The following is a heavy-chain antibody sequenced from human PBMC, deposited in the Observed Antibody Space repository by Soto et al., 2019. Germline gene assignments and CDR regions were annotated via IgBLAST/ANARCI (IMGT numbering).Heavy chain of an antibody. Sequence: QVQLVESGGGVVQPGRSLRLSCAASGFTFSSYAMHWVRQAPGKGLEWVAVISYDGSNKYYADSVKGRFTISRDNSKNTLYLQMNSLRAEDTAVYYCARVKGDRPHDAFDIWGQGTMVTVSS. V-gene: IGHV3-30-3*01. CDR2: ISYDGSNK. D-gene: IGHD2-21*02. CDR3: ARVKGDRPHDAFDI. CDR1: GFTFSSYA. J-gene: IGHJ3*02.